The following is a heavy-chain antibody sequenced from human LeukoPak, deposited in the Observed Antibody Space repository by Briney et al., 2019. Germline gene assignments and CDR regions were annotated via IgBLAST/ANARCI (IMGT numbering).Heavy chain of an antibody. CDR2: ISWNSGSK. Sequence: GGSLRLSCAASGFTFDEYAMHWVRQAPGKGLEWVSGISWNSGSKGYAGSVKGRFTISRDNSKNTLYPQMNSLRAEDTAVYYCASPYSSSWGSFDYWGQGTLVTVSS. D-gene: IGHD6-13*01. CDR1: GFTFDEYA. CDR3: ASPYSSSWGSFDY. J-gene: IGHJ4*02. V-gene: IGHV3-9*01.